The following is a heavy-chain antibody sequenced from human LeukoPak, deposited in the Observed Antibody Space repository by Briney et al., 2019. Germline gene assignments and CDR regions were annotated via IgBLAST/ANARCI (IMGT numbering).Heavy chain of an antibody. Sequence: SETLSLTCTVSGGSIIIGDYYWSWIRQPPGKGLEWIGYIYYSGSTYYNPSLKSRVTISVDTSKNQFSLKLSSVTAADTAVYYCARGERAFDIWGQGTMVTVST. CDR1: GGSIIIGDYY. J-gene: IGHJ3*02. CDR3: ARGERAFDI. V-gene: IGHV4-30-4*08. D-gene: IGHD1-1*01. CDR2: IYYSGST.